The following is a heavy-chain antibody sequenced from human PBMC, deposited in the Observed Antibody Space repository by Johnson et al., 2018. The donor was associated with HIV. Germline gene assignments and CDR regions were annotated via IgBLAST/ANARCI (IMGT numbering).Heavy chain of an antibody. CDR1: GFTFSSYA. CDR2: IYSGGST. CDR3: ARVQSLQWELLDGDAFDI. J-gene: IGHJ3*02. V-gene: IGHV3-NL1*01. D-gene: IGHD1-26*01. Sequence: QMQLVESGGGVVQPGRSLRLSCAASGFTFSSYAMHWVRQAPGKGLEWVSVIYSGGSTYYADSVEGRVIVSRDNTKNTLYLQTNSLRAEDTAVYYCARVQSLQWELLDGDAFDIWGQGTMVTVSS.